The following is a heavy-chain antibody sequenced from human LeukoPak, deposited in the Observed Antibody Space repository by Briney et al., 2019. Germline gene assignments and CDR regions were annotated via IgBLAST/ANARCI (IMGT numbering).Heavy chain of an antibody. CDR2: INHSGGT. CDR1: GGSFSGYY. D-gene: IGHD6-13*01. Sequence: SETLSLTCAVSGGSFSGYYWSWIGQPPGKGLEWIGEINHSGGTNYNPSLKSRVSISVDTSKNKFSLKRRDVTAEDTAVYYCAGRGLAPRSLDYWGQGTLVTVSS. CDR3: AGRGLAPRSLDY. V-gene: IGHV4-34*01. J-gene: IGHJ4*02.